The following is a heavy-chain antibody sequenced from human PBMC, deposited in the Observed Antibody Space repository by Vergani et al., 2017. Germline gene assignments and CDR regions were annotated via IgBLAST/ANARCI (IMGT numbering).Heavy chain of an antibody. CDR2: ISYDGGSK. D-gene: IGHD1-26*01. CDR1: GFTFSSYG. Sequence: QVQVVESGGGVVQPGRSLRLSCAASGFTFSSYGMHWVRQAPGKGLEWVAVISYDGGSKHYADSVKGRFTISRDNSRNTLYLQMSSLRAEDTAVYYCVKDRSGSPFWDAFDVWGQGTMVTVSS. J-gene: IGHJ3*01. V-gene: IGHV3-30*18. CDR3: VKDRSGSPFWDAFDV.